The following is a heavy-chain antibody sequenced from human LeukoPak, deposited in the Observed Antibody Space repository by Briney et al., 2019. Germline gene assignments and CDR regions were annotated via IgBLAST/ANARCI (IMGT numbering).Heavy chain of an antibody. V-gene: IGHV1-46*01. J-gene: IGHJ3*02. CDR3: ARASRYYDSSTYAFDI. CDR2: INPSGGST. D-gene: IGHD3-22*01. CDR1: GYTFTSYY. Sequence: ASVKVSCKASGYTFTSYYMHWVRHAPGQGLEWMGIINPSGGSTSYAQKFQGRVTMTRDTTTSTVYMELSSLRSQDTAVYYCARASRYYDSSTYAFDIWGQGTMVTVSS.